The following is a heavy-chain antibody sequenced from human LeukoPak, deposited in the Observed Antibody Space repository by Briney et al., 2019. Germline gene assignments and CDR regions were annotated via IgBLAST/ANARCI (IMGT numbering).Heavy chain of an antibody. D-gene: IGHD5-12*01. J-gene: IGHJ4*02. V-gene: IGHV3-7*01. Sequence: GGSLRLSCAASGFTFSSYWMSWVRQAPGKGLEWVANIKQDGSEKYYVDSVKGRFTISRDNAKNSLYLQMNSLRAEDTAVYYRARDDEDIVATVYFDYWGQGTLVTVSS. CDR2: IKQDGSEK. CDR3: ARDDEDIVATVYFDY. CDR1: GFTFSSYW.